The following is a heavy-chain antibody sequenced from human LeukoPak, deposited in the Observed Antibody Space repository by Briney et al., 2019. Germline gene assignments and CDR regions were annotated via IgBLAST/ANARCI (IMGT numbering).Heavy chain of an antibody. Sequence: PGGSLRLSCAASGFTFSIYAMSWVRQAPGKGLEWVSVISGSGGDTYYADSVKGRFTISRDNSKNTLYLQMNSLRAEDTAVYYCAKGGYGSGSYSNLDYWGQGTLVTVSS. V-gene: IGHV3-23*01. J-gene: IGHJ4*02. CDR1: GFTFSIYA. CDR2: ISGSGGDT. CDR3: AKGGYGSGSYSNLDY. D-gene: IGHD3-10*01.